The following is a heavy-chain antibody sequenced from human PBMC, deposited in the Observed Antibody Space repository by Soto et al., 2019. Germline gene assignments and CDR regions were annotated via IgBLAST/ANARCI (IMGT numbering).Heavy chain of an antibody. CDR3: ASSYYDNLFDL. Sequence: SETLSLTCTVSGGSISRYYWSWIRQPPGKGLEWIGYIYYSGSTNYNPSLKSRVTISVDTSKNQFSLKLSSVTAADTAVYYCASSYYDNLFDLWGQGTLVTVSS. D-gene: IGHD3-22*01. CDR1: GGSISRYY. V-gene: IGHV4-59*01. J-gene: IGHJ5*02. CDR2: IYYSGST.